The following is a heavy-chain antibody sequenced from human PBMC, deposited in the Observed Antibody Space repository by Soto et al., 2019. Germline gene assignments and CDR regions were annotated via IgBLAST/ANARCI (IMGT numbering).Heavy chain of an antibody. J-gene: IGHJ5*02. CDR1: GFSIRRHF. D-gene: IGHD3-3*01. CDR3: ARDHFHFHDSGP. CDR2: VYNDGRT. Sequence: EVQLVETGGGLIQPGGSLRLSCAASGFSIRRHFMSWVRQAPGKGLEWVSVVYNDGRTFYADSVKGRFTSSRDDSKNTVYLEMNSLRAEDTATYYCARDHFHFHDSGPWGQGTLVTVTS. V-gene: IGHV3-53*02.